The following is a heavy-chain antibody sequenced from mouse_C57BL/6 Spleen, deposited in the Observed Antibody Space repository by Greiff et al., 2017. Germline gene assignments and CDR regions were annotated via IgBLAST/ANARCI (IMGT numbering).Heavy chain of an antibody. J-gene: IGHJ2*01. V-gene: IGHV1-50*01. CDR3: ARTDYYGSPLDY. CDR2: LDPSDSYT. CDR1: GFTFTSYW. D-gene: IGHD1-1*01. Sequence: QVQLQQPGAELVKPGASVKLSCKASGFTFTSYWMQWVKQRPGQGLEWIGELDPSDSYTNYNQRFKGKATLTVDTSSSTAYMQLSSLTSEDSAFYYCARTDYYGSPLDYWGQGTTLTVSS.